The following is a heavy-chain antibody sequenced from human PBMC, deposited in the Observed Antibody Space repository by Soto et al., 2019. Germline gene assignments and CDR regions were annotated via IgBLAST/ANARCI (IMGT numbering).Heavy chain of an antibody. Sequence: SETLSLTCTVSGGSISSYYWSWIRQPPGKGLEWIGYIYYSGSTNYNPSLKSRVTISVDTSKNQFSLKLSSVTAADTAVYYCARQPSYSSGWAIFDYWGQGTLVTVSS. V-gene: IGHV4-59*08. CDR1: GGSISSYY. CDR3: ARQPSYSSGWAIFDY. D-gene: IGHD6-19*01. CDR2: IYYSGST. J-gene: IGHJ4*02.